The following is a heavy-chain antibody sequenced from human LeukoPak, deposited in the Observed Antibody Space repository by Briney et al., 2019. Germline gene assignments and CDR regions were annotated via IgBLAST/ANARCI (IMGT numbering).Heavy chain of an antibody. CDR2: IYYSGST. Sequence: SETLSLTCTVSGGSISSYYWSWIRQPPGKGLEWIGYIYYSGSTNYNPSLKSRVTISVDTPKNHFPQKLMHVTAADTAVYYCARDRYYYDSSGYNSHFDCWGQGTLVGVSS. D-gene: IGHD3-22*01. CDR3: ARDRYYYDSSGYNSHFDC. V-gene: IGHV4-59*12. J-gene: IGHJ4*02. CDR1: GGSISSYY.